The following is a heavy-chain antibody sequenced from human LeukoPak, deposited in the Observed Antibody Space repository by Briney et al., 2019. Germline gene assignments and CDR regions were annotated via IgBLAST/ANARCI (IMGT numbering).Heavy chain of an antibody. J-gene: IGHJ4*02. CDR3: ARENDFYRY. CDR2: INPKNGGT. V-gene: IGHV1-2*02. CDR1: GYTFTDYY. D-gene: IGHD1-1*01. Sequence: ASVKVSCKASGYTFTDYYIHWPRQAPGQGLEWMGWINPKNGGTYYAQNFQGRVTMTRDTSITTAYMELSSLRSDDTAVYYCARENDFYRYWGQGTLVTVSS.